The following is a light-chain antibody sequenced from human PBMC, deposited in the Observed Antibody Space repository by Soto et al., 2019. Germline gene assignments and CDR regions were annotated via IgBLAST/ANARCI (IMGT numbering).Light chain of an antibody. CDR1: QSVTNNC. CDR3: QQYGSSPGT. V-gene: IGKV3-20*01. Sequence: EIVLTQSPGTLSLSPGEGATLSCRASQSVTNNCLAWFQQKPGQAPRLLIYGAFSRATGIPVRFSGSGYGTDFTLTISRLAPEAFAMYYCQQYGSSPGTFGQGTKVEVK. J-gene: IGKJ1*01. CDR2: GAF.